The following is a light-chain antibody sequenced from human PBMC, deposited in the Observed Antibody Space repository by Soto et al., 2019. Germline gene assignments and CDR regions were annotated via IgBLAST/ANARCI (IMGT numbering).Light chain of an antibody. Sequence: EIVVTQSPATLSVSPGERVTLSCRASQSVSSSLAWYQQRPGQAPRLLIYDTSTRAAGIAARFSGSGSGTEFTLTISRLQSEDSAVYYCQQYVHWPPGAFGQGKKVEIK. CDR1: QSVSSS. V-gene: IGKV3-15*01. CDR2: DTS. CDR3: QQYVHWPPGA. J-gene: IGKJ1*01.